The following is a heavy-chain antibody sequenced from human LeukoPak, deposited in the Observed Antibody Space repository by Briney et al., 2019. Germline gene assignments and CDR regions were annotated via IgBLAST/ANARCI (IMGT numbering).Heavy chain of an antibody. Sequence: GGSLRLSCAASGFTFSSYAMSWVRQAPGKGLEWVSAISGSGGSTYYADSVKGRFTISRDNSKNTLYLQMNSLRAEDTAVYYCAKRGGYYGSGSYWPYYYYGMDVWGQGTTVTGPS. CDR2: ISGSGGST. CDR1: GFTFSSYA. V-gene: IGHV3-23*01. D-gene: IGHD3-10*01. CDR3: AKRGGYYGSGSYWPYYYYGMDV. J-gene: IGHJ6*02.